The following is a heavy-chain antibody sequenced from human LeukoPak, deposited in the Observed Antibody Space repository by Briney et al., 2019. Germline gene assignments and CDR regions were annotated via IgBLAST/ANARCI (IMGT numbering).Heavy chain of an antibody. J-gene: IGHJ6*03. D-gene: IGHD2-2*01. CDR3: ARAYCSSTSCYRYYYYYMDV. Sequence: ASVKVSCKASGYTFTSYGISWVRQAPGQGLEWMGWISAYNGNTNYAQKLQGRVTMTTDTSTSTAYMELRSLRSDDTAVYYCARAYCSSTSCYRYYYYYMDVWGKGTTVTVSS. CDR2: ISAYNGNT. CDR1: GYTFTSYG. V-gene: IGHV1-18*01.